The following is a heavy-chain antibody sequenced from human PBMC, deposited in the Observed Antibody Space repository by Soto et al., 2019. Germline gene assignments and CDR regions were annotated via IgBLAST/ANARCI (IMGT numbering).Heavy chain of an antibody. D-gene: IGHD3-10*01. CDR1: GFTFSSYA. J-gene: IGHJ4*02. Sequence: GGSLRLSCAASGFTFSSYAMSWVRQAPGKGLEWVSAISGSGGSTYYADSVKGRFTISRDNSKNTLYLQMNSLRAEDTAVYYCAKGVAYYYGSGSYYDYWGQGTLVTVSS. V-gene: IGHV3-23*01. CDR2: ISGSGGST. CDR3: AKGVAYYYGSGSYYDY.